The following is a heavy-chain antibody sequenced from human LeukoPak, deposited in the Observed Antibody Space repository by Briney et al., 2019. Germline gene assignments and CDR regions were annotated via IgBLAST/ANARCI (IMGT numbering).Heavy chain of an antibody. J-gene: IGHJ4*02. CDR3: ARDIGVAARPQGY. V-gene: IGHV1-69*04. CDR2: IIPILGIA. D-gene: IGHD6-6*01. CDR1: GGTFSSYA. Sequence: ASVKVSCKASGGTFSSYAISWVRQAPGQGLEWMGRIIPILGIANYAQKFQGRVTITADKSTSTAYMELRSLRSDDTAVYYCARDIGVAARPQGYWGQGTLVTVSS.